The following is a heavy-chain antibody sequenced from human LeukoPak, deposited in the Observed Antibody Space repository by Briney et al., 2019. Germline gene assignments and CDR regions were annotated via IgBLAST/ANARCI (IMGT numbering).Heavy chain of an antibody. D-gene: IGHD3-22*01. Sequence: PGGSLRLSCAASGFTVSSNYMSWVRQAPGKGLEWVSVIYSGGSTYYADSVKGRFTISRDNSKNTLYLQMNSLRAEDTAVYYCAKAVRDSSGYYSLLGSYWGQGTLVTVSS. J-gene: IGHJ4*02. V-gene: IGHV3-53*01. CDR3: AKAVRDSSGYYSLLGSY. CDR1: GFTVSSNY. CDR2: IYSGGST.